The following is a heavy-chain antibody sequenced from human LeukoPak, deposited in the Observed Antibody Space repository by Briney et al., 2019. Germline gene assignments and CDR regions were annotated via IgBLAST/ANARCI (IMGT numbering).Heavy chain of an antibody. CDR2: IKQDGSEK. D-gene: IGHD6-13*01. CDR1: GFTFSSAW. CDR3: ARVEYSSSWFPAYYYYYGMDV. Sequence: GGSLRLSCVASGFTFSSAWMHWVRQAPGKGLEWVANIKQDGSEKYYVDSVKGRFTISRDNAKNSLYLQMNSLRAEDTAVYYCARVEYSSSWFPAYYYYYGMDVWGQGTTVTVSS. J-gene: IGHJ6*02. V-gene: IGHV3-7*03.